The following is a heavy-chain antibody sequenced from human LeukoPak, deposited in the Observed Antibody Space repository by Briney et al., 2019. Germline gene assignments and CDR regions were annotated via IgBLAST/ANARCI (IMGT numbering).Heavy chain of an antibody. V-gene: IGHV3-30*18. CDR3: VKEQGSGYNRTADY. CDR1: GFTLSSCG. Sequence: HPGTSLRLSCVASGFTLSSCGMHWVRQAPGKGLEWVAVITYDGITTYSDDSVKGRFTISRDTSKSTLHLQMNNLRPEDTAVYFCVKEQGSGYNRTADYWGQGTLVTVSS. J-gene: IGHJ4*02. CDR2: ITYDGITT. D-gene: IGHD1-14*01.